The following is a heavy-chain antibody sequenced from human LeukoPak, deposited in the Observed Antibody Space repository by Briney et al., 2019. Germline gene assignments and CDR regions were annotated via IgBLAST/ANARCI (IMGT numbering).Heavy chain of an antibody. CDR1: GGSFSGYY. D-gene: IGHD6-19*01. Sequence: KPSETLSLTCAVDGGSFSGYYWSWIRQPPGKGLGWIGEINHSGSTNYNPSLKRRVTISVDTSKNQFSLKLSSVTAAHTAVYYCARQPRRIAVAGTGAFDYWGQGTLVTVSS. V-gene: IGHV4-34*01. CDR3: ARQPRRIAVAGTGAFDY. J-gene: IGHJ4*02. CDR2: INHSGST.